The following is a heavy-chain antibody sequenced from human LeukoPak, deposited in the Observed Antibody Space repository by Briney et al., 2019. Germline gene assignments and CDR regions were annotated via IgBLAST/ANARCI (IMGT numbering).Heavy chain of an antibody. J-gene: IGHJ4*02. CDR3: ASRHCSGGDCYFAGADPFDH. Sequence: AGGSLRLSCAASGFTVSSTYMSWVRQSPGKGLEWVSVVYKDGKMFYIDSVKGRFAIPRDTSKNTVYLQMNNLRAEDTAVYYCASRHCSGGDCYFAGADPFDHWGQGTLVTVSS. CDR1: GFTVSSTY. CDR2: VYKDGKM. V-gene: IGHV3-53*01. D-gene: IGHD2-21*01.